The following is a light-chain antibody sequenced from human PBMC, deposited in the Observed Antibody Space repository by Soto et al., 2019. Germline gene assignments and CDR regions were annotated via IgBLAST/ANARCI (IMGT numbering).Light chain of an antibody. CDR2: AAS. V-gene: IGKV1-27*01. CDR1: QGIRNF. Sequence: DIQMTQSPTSLSASVGDRVTITCRASQGIRNFVAWYQQKPGKAPNLLIYAASTLQSGVPSRFSGSGSGTHFTLTINSLQPEDVATYSCQKYSSVPVFGPGTKVEIK. J-gene: IGKJ3*01. CDR3: QKYSSVPV.